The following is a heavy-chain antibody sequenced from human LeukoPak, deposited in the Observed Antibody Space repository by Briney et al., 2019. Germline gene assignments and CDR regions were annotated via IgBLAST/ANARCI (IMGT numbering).Heavy chain of an antibody. CDR1: GYGFTNYW. V-gene: IGHV5-51*01. D-gene: IGHD1-7*01. CDR2: IYPGDSDT. J-gene: IGHJ6*03. CDR3: ARGGLTGTKSYYHHMDV. Sequence: GESLQISCQTFGYGFTNYWIGWVRPVPGKGREWMGIIYPGDSDTRYSPSFPGQVAISVVKSITTAYLQWNSLKASDTAIYYCARGGLTGTKSYYHHMDVWGKGTTVTVSS.